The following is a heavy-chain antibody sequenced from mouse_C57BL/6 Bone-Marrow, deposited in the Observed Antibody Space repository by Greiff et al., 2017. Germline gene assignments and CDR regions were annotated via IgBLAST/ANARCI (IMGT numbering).Heavy chain of an antibody. Sequence: VQLVESGAELARPGASVKMSCKASGYTFTSYTMHWVKQRPGQGLEWIGYINPSSGYTKYNQKFKDKATLTADKSSSTAYMQLSSLTSEDSAVYYCERLGDGYFRYAMDYWGQGTSVTVSS. D-gene: IGHD2-3*01. CDR1: GYTFTSYT. CDR3: ERLGDGYFRYAMDY. V-gene: IGHV1-4*01. CDR2: INPSSGYT. J-gene: IGHJ4*01.